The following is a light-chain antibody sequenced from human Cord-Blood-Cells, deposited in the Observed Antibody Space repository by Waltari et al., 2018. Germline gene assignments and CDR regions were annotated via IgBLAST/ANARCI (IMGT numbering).Light chain of an antibody. CDR1: QSISSW. CDR3: QQYNSYSPLT. J-gene: IGKJ4*01. V-gene: IGKV1-5*03. CDR2: KAS. Sequence: DIQMTQSPSTLSASVGDRVTITCRASQSISSWLAWYQQKPGKAPKLLIDKASSLESGVPSRFSGSGSGTESTLTISSLQPDDFATYYCQQYNSYSPLTFGGGTKVEIK.